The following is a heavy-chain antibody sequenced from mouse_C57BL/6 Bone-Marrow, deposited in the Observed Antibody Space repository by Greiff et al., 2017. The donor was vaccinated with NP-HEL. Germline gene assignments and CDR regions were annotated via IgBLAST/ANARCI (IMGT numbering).Heavy chain of an antibody. V-gene: IGHV1-64*01. CDR2: IHPNSGST. CDR3: ARSGYYYGTWFAY. CDR1: GYTFTSYW. D-gene: IGHD1-1*01. Sequence: QVQLQQSGAELVKPGASVKLSCKASGYTFTSYWMHWVKQRPGQGLEWIGMIHPNSGSTNYNEKFKSKATLTVDKSSSTAYMQLSSLTSEDSAVYYCARSGYYYGTWFAYWGQGTLVTVSA. J-gene: IGHJ3*01.